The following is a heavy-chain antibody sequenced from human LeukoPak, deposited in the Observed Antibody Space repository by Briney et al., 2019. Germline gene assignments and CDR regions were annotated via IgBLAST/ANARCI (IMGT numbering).Heavy chain of an antibody. Sequence: ASVKVSCKSSVGTFSSYAISWVRQAPGQGPEWMGRIISIFGTANYAQKFQGRVTITADESTSTAYMELSSLRSEDTAVYYCARGCSSTSCYAFYGMDVWGKGTTVTVPS. CDR3: ARGCSSTSCYAFYGMDV. CDR1: VGTFSSYA. CDR2: IISIFGTA. J-gene: IGHJ6*04. V-gene: IGHV1-69*01. D-gene: IGHD2-2*01.